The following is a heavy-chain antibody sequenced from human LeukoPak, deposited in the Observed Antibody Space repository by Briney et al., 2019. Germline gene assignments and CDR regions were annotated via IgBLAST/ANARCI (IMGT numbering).Heavy chain of an antibody. V-gene: IGHV3-21*04. CDR1: GFTFLSYS. D-gene: IGHD3-16*01. J-gene: IGHJ4*02. Sequence: GGSLRLSCAASGFTFLSYSMNWVRQAPGKGLEWVSSISGSSSYIYYADSVKGRFTISRDNSKNTLYLQINSLRAEDTAVYFCAKDRLGGPYFFHYWGQGTLVTVSS. CDR3: AKDRLGGPYFFHY. CDR2: ISGSSSYI.